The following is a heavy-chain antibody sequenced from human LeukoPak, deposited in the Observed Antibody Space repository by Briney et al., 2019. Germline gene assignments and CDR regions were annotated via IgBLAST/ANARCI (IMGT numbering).Heavy chain of an antibody. V-gene: IGHV4-39*07. Sequence: SETLSLTCTVSGGSISSSHYYWGWIRQPPGKGLEWIGSIYSGGTTSYSPFLKSRVTISVDRSKNQFSLKLSSVTAADTAVYYCARVGIAAAGLDYWGQGTLVTVSS. CDR1: GGSISSSHYY. J-gene: IGHJ4*02. D-gene: IGHD6-13*01. CDR3: ARVGIAAAGLDY. CDR2: IYSGGTT.